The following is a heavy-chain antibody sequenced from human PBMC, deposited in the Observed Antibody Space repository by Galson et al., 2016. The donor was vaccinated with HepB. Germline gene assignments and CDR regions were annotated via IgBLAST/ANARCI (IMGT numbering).Heavy chain of an antibody. V-gene: IGHV3-74*01. J-gene: IGHJ6*02. CDR3: GRWAYFGMDV. CDR2: IHTDGSSP. Sequence: SLRLSCAASGFTFTSNYMHWVRQAPGKGLVWVSGIHTDGSSPIYADSVKGRFTITRDNTKNTLYLQMNRLRAEDSAVYYCGRWAYFGMDVWGQGTAVTVSS. CDR1: GFTFTSNY.